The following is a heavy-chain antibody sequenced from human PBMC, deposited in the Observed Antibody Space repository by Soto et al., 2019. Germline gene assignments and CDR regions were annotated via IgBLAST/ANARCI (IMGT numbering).Heavy chain of an antibody. CDR2: ISSSSSTI. J-gene: IGHJ4*02. CDR3: ARDPSTLSTSCYHFDY. Sequence: EVQLVESGGGLVQPGGSLRLSCAASGFTFSSYSMNWVRQAPGKGLEWVSYISSSSSTIYYADSVKGRFTISRDNAKNSLYLQMNRLRAEDTAVYYCARDPSTLSTSCYHFDYWGLGTLVTVSS. D-gene: IGHD2-2*01. CDR1: GFTFSSYS. V-gene: IGHV3-48*01.